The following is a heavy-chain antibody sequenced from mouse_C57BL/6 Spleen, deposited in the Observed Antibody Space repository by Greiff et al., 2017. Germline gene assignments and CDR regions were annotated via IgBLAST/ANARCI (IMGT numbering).Heavy chain of an antibody. J-gene: IGHJ2*01. CDR1: GFTFTDYY. CDR2: IRNKANGYTT. CDR3: ARSYQAFYYFDY. Sequence: EVQLVESGGGLVQPGGSLSLSCAASGFTFTDYYMSWVRQPPGKALEWLGFIRNKANGYTTEYSASVKGRFTISRDNSQSILYLQMNALRAEDSATYYCARSYQAFYYFDYWGQGTTLTVSS. D-gene: IGHD6-1*01. V-gene: IGHV7-3*01.